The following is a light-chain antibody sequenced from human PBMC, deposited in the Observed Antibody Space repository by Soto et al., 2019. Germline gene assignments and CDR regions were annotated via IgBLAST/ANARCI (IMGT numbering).Light chain of an antibody. CDR2: DAS. Sequence: AIQLTQSPSSLSASVGDRVTITCRASQGISTLFAWYQQNPGKPPKLLIYDASSLQSGVPSRFSGSGSGTDFTLTISSLQPEDFATYYCQQFHDYPLTFGGGTKVDIK. J-gene: IGKJ4*01. CDR1: QGISTL. V-gene: IGKV1D-13*01. CDR3: QQFHDYPLT.